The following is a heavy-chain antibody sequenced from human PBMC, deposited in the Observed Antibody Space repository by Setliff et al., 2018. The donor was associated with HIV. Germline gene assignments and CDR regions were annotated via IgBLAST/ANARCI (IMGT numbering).Heavy chain of an antibody. Sequence: SGPYAGEPTQTLTLTCTFSGFSLSTSGVGVGWIRQPPGKALEWLALIYWDADKRSSPSLKSRLTITKDTSKNQVVLTMTNMDPVDTATYSFSHRTFDYDSLSDAFDIWGQGTMVTVSS. CDR2: IYWDADK. V-gene: IGHV2-5*02. CDR1: GFSLSTSGVG. D-gene: IGHD3-22*01. J-gene: IGHJ3*02. CDR3: SHRTFDYDSLSDAFDI.